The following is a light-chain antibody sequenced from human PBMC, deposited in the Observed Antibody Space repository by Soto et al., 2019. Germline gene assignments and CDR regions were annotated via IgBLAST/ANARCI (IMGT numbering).Light chain of an antibody. CDR3: CSYASSSSYV. Sequence: QSALTQPASVSGSPGQSITISCTGTSSDVGGYNLVSWYQQLPGKAPKLMIYEGSKRPSGVSDRFSGSKSGNTASLTISGLQTEDEADYYCCSYASSSSYVFGTGTKVTVL. CDR2: EGS. J-gene: IGLJ1*01. V-gene: IGLV2-23*01. CDR1: SSDVGGYNL.